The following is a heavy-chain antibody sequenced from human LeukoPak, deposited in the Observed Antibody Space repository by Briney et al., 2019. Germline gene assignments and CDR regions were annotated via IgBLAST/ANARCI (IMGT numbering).Heavy chain of an antibody. J-gene: IGHJ3*02. V-gene: IGHV4-34*01. CDR3: ARDLAVAGTNAFDI. CDR1: GGSFSGYY. Sequence: SETLSLTCAVYGGSFSGYYWSWIRQPPGKGLEWIGEINHSGSTNYNPSLKSRVTISVDTSKNQFSLKLSSVTAADTAVYYCARDLAVAGTNAFDIWGQGTMVTVSS. D-gene: IGHD6-19*01. CDR2: INHSGST.